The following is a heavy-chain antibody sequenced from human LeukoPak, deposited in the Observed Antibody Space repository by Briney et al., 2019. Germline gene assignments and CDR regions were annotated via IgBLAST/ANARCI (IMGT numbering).Heavy chain of an antibody. CDR1: GGSISSSSYY. V-gene: IGHV4-39*01. J-gene: IGHJ4*02. CDR3: ARKGESYYDILTGYYEGHFDY. CDR2: IYYSGST. Sequence: SETLSLTCTVSGGSISSSSYYWGWIRQPPGQGLEWIGNIYYSGSTYYNPSLKSRLTISVDTSKNQFSLKLSSVTAADTAVYYCARKGESYYDILTGYYEGHFDYWGQGTLVTVSS. D-gene: IGHD3-9*01.